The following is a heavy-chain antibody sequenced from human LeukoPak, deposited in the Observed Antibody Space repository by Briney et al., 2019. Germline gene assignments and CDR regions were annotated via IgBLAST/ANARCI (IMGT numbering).Heavy chain of an antibody. V-gene: IGHV4-39*01. D-gene: IGHD1-26*01. J-gene: IGHJ4*02. CDR1: GGSISSSSYY. CDR2: IYYSGST. CDR3: ARLRVVGATIDY. Sequence: SSETLSLTCTVSGGSISSSSYYWGWIRQPPGKGLEWIASIYYSGSTYYNPSLKSRVTISVDTSKNQFSLRLSSVTAADTAVYYCARLRVVGATIDYWGQGTLVTVSS.